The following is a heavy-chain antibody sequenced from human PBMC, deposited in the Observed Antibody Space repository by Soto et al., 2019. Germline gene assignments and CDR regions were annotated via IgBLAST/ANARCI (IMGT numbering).Heavy chain of an antibody. CDR2: IKSKTDGGTT. CDR1: GFTFSNAW. CDR3: TTAGSSSLPHYYYGMDV. Sequence: PGGSLRLSCAASGFTFSNAWMSWVRQAPGKGLEWVGRIKSKTDGGTTDYAAPVKGRFTISRDDSKNTLYLQMNSLKTEDTAVYYCTTAGSSSLPHYYYGMDVWGQGTTVTVSS. J-gene: IGHJ6*02. V-gene: IGHV3-15*01. D-gene: IGHD1-26*01.